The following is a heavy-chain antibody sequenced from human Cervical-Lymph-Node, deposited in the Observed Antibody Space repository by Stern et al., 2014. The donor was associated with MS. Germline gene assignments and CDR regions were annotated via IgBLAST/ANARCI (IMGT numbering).Heavy chain of an antibody. CDR3: VRDHDYYGMDV. Sequence: QVQLQESGPRLVKPSQTLSLTCTVSGGSIRSGGFYCTWVRQPAGKGPEWIGRMYATGGSTYNPSLQSRATIAVDTSKNQFPRPLRVVTAADTAIYYCVRDHDYYGMDVWGQGTTVTVSS. J-gene: IGHJ6*02. CDR1: GGSIRSGGFY. V-gene: IGHV4-61*02. CDR2: MYATGGS.